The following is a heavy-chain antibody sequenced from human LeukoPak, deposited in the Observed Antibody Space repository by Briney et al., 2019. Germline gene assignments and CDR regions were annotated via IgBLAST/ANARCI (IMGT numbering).Heavy chain of an antibody. V-gene: IGHV5-51*01. D-gene: IGHD3-16*01. CDR1: GYSFSTYW. CDR3: ARTRYNHGYTYYSDF. J-gene: IGHJ4*01. Sequence: GESLKISCQGSGYSFSTYWIAWVRQMPGKGLEWMGILYPDGSTTRYSPSFQDRVTISADKSIHTAYMQWSSLKASDSAMYYCARTRYNHGYTYYSDFWGQGTLVTASS. CDR2: LYPDGSTT.